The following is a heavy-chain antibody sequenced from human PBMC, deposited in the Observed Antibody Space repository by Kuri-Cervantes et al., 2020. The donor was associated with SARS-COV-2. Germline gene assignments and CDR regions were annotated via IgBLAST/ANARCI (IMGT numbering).Heavy chain of an antibody. CDR2: IYSGGST. Sequence: GGSLRLSCAASGFTVSSNYMSWVRQAPGKGLEWGSVIYSGGSTYYADSVKGRFTISRDNSKNTLYLQMNSLRAEDTAVYYCARSIIAVAGFGGRDYWGQGTLVTVSS. CDR3: ARSIIAVAGFGGRDY. D-gene: IGHD6-19*01. J-gene: IGHJ4*02. V-gene: IGHV3-53*01. CDR1: GFTVSSNY.